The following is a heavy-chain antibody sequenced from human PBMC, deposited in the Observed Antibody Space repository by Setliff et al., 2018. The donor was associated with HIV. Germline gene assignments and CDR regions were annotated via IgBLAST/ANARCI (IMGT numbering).Heavy chain of an antibody. D-gene: IGHD3-10*01. V-gene: IGHV3-21*01. CDR3: ARPTNIDTPYYGSQSFYMYYYGMDV. CDR1: GFNFSTHT. J-gene: IGHJ6*02. Sequence: GGSLRLSCAASGFNFSTHTMNWIRQAPGKGLEWVSSISSTGTYIYYADSMKGRFTISRDNAKNSLYLQMNSLRAEDTAVYFCARPTNIDTPYYGSQSFYMYYYGMDVWGQGTTVTVSS. CDR2: ISSTGTYI.